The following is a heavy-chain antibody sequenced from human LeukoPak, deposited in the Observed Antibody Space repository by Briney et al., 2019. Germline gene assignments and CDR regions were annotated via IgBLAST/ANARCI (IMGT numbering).Heavy chain of an antibody. CDR3: ARGPHLWFGELLPFDY. V-gene: IGHV3-64*01. J-gene: IGHJ4*02. CDR1: GFTFSSYA. D-gene: IGHD3-10*01. CDR2: ISSNGGST. Sequence: PGGSLRLSCAASGFTFSSYAMHWVRQAPGKGLEYVSAISSNGGSTYYANSVKGRFTISRDNPKNTLYLQMGSLRAEDMAVYYCARGPHLWFGELLPFDYWGQGTLVTVSS.